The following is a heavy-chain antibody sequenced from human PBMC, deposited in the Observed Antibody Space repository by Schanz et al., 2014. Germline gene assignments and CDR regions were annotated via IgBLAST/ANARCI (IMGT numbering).Heavy chain of an antibody. CDR3: AKDISDTSGKDDY. Sequence: EVQLVESGGGLVKPGGSLRLSCAASGFTFSSYDVFWVRQAPGKGLLWVSSISGTGGDDTYYADSVKGRFTISRDNSKNTLCLQMNSLRVEDSAIYYCAKDISDTSGKDDYWGQGTLVTVSS. J-gene: IGHJ4*02. D-gene: IGHD3-22*01. CDR1: GFTFSSYD. CDR2: ISGTGGDDT. V-gene: IGHV3-23*04.